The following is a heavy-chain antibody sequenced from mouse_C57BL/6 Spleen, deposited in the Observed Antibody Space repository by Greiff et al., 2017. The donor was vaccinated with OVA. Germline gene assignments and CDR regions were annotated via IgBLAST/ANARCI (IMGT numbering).Heavy chain of an antibody. CDR2: IDPETGGT. J-gene: IGHJ3*01. D-gene: IGHD2-12*01. Sequence: VQLQQSGAELVRPGASVTLSCKASGYTFTDYEMHWVKQTPVHGLEWIGAIDPETGGTAYNQKFKGKAILTADKSSSTAYMELRSLTSEDSAVYYCTRGGALRPWFAYWGQGTLVTGSA. CDR3: TRGGALRPWFAY. CDR1: GYTFTDYE. V-gene: IGHV1-15*01.